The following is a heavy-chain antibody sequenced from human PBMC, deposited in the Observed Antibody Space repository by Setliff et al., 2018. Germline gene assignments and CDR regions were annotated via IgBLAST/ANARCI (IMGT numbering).Heavy chain of an antibody. V-gene: IGHV1-69*06. CDR3: ATEAVTFGGIIVRGYFDV. CDR2: IILIFGTP. Sequence: SVKVSCKASGGSLNGYSVSWVRQAPGQGLEFLGRIILIFGTPNYAQKFQDRVTIGADKSTSTAYMEMSSLNFEDTAVYYCATEAVTFGGIIVRGYFDVWGQGTMVTVSS. J-gene: IGHJ3*01. D-gene: IGHD3-16*02. CDR1: GGSLNGYS.